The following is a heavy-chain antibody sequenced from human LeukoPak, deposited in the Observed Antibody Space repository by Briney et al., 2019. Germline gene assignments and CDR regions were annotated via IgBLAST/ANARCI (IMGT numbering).Heavy chain of an antibody. V-gene: IGHV1-2*06. J-gene: IGHJ4*02. D-gene: IGHD5-12*01. CDR3: ARDLDSGYDFDY. Sequence: ASVKVSCEASGYTFTGYYMHWVRQAPGQGLEWMGRINPNSGGTNYAQKFQGRVTMTRDTSISTAYMELSRLRSDDTAVYYCARDLDSGYDFDYWGQGTLVTVSS. CDR1: GYTFTGYY. CDR2: INPNSGGT.